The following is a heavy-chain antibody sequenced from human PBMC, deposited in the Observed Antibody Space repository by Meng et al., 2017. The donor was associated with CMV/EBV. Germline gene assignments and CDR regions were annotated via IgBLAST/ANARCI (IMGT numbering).Heavy chain of an antibody. CDR1: GFTFSSYG. Sequence: QGERVEAGWGLVQPGGLLRLSCAASGFTFSSYGMHWVRQAPGKGLEWVAFIRYDGSNKYYADSVKGRFTISRDNSKNTLYLQMNSLRAEDTAVYYCAKIAYDSSGYYYFDYWGQGTLVTVSS. D-gene: IGHD3-22*01. CDR3: AKIAYDSSGYYYFDY. CDR2: IRYDGSNK. J-gene: IGHJ4*02. V-gene: IGHV3-30*02.